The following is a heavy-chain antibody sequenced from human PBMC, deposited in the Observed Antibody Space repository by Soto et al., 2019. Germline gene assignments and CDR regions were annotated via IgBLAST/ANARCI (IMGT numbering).Heavy chain of an antibody. V-gene: IGHV3-30*18. Sequence: QVQLVESGGGVVQPGRSLRLSCAASGFTFSSYGMHWVRQAPGKGLEWVAVISYDGSNKYYADSVKGRFTISRDNSKNTLYLQMNSLRAEDTAVYYCAKGPSYDILTGPLDYWGQGTLVTVSS. CDR3: AKGPSYDILTGPLDY. D-gene: IGHD3-9*01. CDR2: ISYDGSNK. J-gene: IGHJ4*02. CDR1: GFTFSSYG.